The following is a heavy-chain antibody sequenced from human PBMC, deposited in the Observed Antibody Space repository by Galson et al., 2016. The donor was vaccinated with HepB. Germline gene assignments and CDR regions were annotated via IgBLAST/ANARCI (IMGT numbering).Heavy chain of an antibody. CDR2: INERGSVW. V-gene: IGHV3-74*01. J-gene: IGHJ4*02. CDR3: AREYKRVGASLNY. Sequence: SLRLSCAGSGFSISDYWIHWVRQAPGKGLVWVSRINERGSVWGYADSVKGRFTISKDNVKKTVYLQMTSLSAEDTAIYYCAREYKRVGASLNYWGQGTLVTVFS. D-gene: IGHD1-26*01. CDR1: GFSISDYW.